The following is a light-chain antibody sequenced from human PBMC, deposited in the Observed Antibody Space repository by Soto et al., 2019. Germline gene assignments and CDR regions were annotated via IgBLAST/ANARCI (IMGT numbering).Light chain of an antibody. V-gene: IGKV1-5*03. CDR3: QHYNDYSWT. J-gene: IGKJ1*01. CDR1: QSISIW. CDR2: NTS. Sequence: DIHMTQSRSTLSASVGDRVTITCRASQSISIWLAWYQQKPGKAPNLLIYNTSSLETGVPSRFSGSGSGTEFTLTISSLQPDDFATYYCQHYNDYSWTFGQGTKVEVK.